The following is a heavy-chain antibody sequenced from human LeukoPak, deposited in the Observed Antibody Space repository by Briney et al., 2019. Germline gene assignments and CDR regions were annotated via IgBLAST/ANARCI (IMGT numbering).Heavy chain of an antibody. V-gene: IGHV1-69*06. D-gene: IGHD6-6*01. CDR3: ARGRMLYSSSRLDY. CDR1: GGTFSSYA. Sequence: SVKVSCKASGGTFSSYAISWVRQAPGQGLEWMGGIIPIFGTANYAQKFRGRVTITADKSTRTAYMELSSLRSEDTAVYYCARGRMLYSSSRLDYWGQGTLVTVSS. J-gene: IGHJ4*02. CDR2: IIPIFGTA.